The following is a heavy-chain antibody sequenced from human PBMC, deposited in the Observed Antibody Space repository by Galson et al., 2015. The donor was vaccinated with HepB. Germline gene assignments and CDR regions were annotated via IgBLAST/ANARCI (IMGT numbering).Heavy chain of an antibody. CDR2: FDPEDGET. V-gene: IGHV1-24*01. D-gene: IGHD3-16*02. CDR1: GYTLTELS. J-gene: IGHJ4*02. CDR3: ATGLYDYVWGSYRFFDY. Sequence: SVKVSCKVSGYTLTELSMHWVRQAPGKGLEWMGGFDPEDGETIYAQKFQGRVTMTEDTSTDTAYMELSSLRSEDTAVYYCATGLYDYVWGSYRFFDYWGQGTLVTVSS.